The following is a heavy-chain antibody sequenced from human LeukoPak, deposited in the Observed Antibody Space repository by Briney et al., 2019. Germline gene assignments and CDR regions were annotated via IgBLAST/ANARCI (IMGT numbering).Heavy chain of an antibody. D-gene: IGHD3-10*01. CDR1: GDSISSSNSY. J-gene: IGHJ5*02. CDR2: IYYSGNT. V-gene: IGHV4-39*07. Sequence: SETLSLTCTVSGDSISSSNSYWGWIRQPPGKGLEWIGSIYYSGNTYYNASLKSRVTISVDTSKNQFSLKLSSVTAADTAVYYCARYSYVLLWFGELFGFDPWGQGTLVTVSS. CDR3: ARYSYVLLWFGELFGFDP.